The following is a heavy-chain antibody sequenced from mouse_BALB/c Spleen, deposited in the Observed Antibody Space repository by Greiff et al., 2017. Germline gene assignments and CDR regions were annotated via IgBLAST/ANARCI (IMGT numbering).Heavy chain of an antibody. Sequence: QVQLQQSGAELVRPGSSVKISCKASGYAFSSYWLNWVKQRPGQGLEWIGQIYPGDGDTNYNGKFKGKATLTADKSSSTAYMQLSSLTSEDSAVYFCARGEYGDYWGQGTTLTVSS. J-gene: IGHJ2*01. V-gene: IGHV1-80*01. CDR2: IYPGDGDT. CDR1: GYAFSSYW. D-gene: IGHD2-10*02. CDR3: ARGEYGDY.